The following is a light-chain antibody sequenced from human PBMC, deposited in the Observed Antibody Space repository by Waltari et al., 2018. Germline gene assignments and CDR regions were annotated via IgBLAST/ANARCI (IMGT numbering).Light chain of an antibody. CDR3: QQGDSYPYS. CDR1: QGIRSY. V-gene: IGKV1-39*01. J-gene: IGKJ2*03. Sequence: IQMSQSPSSLSASVGDRVTITCRASQGIRSYLNWYQQKPGKASKILIYYASSLAGGVPSRFSGSGSGTEFTLTISSLQPEDFATDYCQQGDSYPYSFGQGTKVEIK. CDR2: YAS.